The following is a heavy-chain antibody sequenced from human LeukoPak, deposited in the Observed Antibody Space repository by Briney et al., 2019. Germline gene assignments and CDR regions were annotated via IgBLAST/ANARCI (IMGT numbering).Heavy chain of an antibody. CDR2: IWYDGTDT. CDR3: ARGFLDFDF. Sequence: PGGSLRLSCVASGFTFSRFNMHWARQAPGKGLEWVALIWYDGTDTYYADSVKGRFTISRDDSKNTVYLQMNSLRAEDTAFYYCARGFLDFDFWGHGTLVTVSS. D-gene: IGHD3-3*01. V-gene: IGHV3-33*01. CDR1: GFTFSRFN. J-gene: IGHJ4*01.